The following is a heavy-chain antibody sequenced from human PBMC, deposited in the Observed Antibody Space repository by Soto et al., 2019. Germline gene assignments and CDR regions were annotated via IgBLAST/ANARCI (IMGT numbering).Heavy chain of an antibody. CDR1: GFSVSTARKG. V-gene: IGHV2-26*01. CDR2: IFSNDEK. D-gene: IGHD3-22*01. CDR3: ARTDDRSPYWYFDL. Sequence: SGPTLVNPTETLTLTCTVSGFSVSTARKGVSWIRRPPGKALEWLAHIFSNDEKSYSTSLESRLTISKDTSKSQVVLTMANMDPVDTATYYCARTDDRSPYWYFDLWGRGTLVTV. J-gene: IGHJ2*01.